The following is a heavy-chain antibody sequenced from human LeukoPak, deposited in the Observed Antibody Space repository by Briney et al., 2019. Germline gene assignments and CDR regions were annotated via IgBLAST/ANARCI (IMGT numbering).Heavy chain of an antibody. V-gene: IGHV3-30*18. CDR3: VKEGGPATVTDGWHWFDP. D-gene: IGHD4-17*01. J-gene: IGHJ5*02. CDR2: ISYDGVNK. CDR1: GFSFSAYG. Sequence: PGGSLRLSCAASGFSFSAYGMHWVRQAPGKGLEWVAGISYDGVNKHYADSVKGRLTISRDNSKNTLYLQMNSLRGEDTAVYYCVKEGGPATVTDGWHWFDPWGQGTLVTVSS.